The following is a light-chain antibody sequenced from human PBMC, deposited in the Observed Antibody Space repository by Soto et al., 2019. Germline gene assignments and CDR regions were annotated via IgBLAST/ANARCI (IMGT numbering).Light chain of an antibody. CDR3: AAWDDSLKGPV. CDR1: SSHIGSNT. Sequence: QSVLTQPPSASGTPGQRVTISCSGSSSHIGSNTVNWYQQLPGTAPKLLLYTDNQRPSGVPDRFSGSKSGTSASLAISGLQSEDEAEYYCAAWDDSLKGPVFGGGTKVTVL. V-gene: IGLV1-44*01. CDR2: TDN. J-gene: IGLJ2*01.